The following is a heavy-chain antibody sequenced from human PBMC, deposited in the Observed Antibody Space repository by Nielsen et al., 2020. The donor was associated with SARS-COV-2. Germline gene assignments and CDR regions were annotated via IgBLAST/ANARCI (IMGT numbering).Heavy chain of an antibody. V-gene: IGHV4-4*02. J-gene: IGHJ4*02. D-gene: IGHD2-15*01. CDR1: GDSISSSNW. CDR2: VSHSGSI. CDR3: ARMDAATDF. Sequence: SETLSLTCAVSGDSISSSNWWTWVRQSPGKGLEWIGEVSHSGSINYNPSLKSRVTLSMDKSKRQFSLRLTSVTPADTAIYYCARMDAATDFWGQGTLVTVSS.